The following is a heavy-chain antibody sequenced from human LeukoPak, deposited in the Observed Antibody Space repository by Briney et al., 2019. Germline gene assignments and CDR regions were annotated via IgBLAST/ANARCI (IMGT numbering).Heavy chain of an antibody. Sequence: PGGSLRLSCAASGFTVSSNYMSWVRQAPGKGLEWVSVIYSGGSTYYADSVKGRFTISRDNSKNALYLQMNSLRAEDTAVYYCARRAGAYSHPYDYWGQGTLVTVSS. CDR1: GFTVSSNY. V-gene: IGHV3-53*01. J-gene: IGHJ4*02. CDR2: IYSGGST. CDR3: ARRAGAYSHPYDY. D-gene: IGHD4/OR15-4a*01.